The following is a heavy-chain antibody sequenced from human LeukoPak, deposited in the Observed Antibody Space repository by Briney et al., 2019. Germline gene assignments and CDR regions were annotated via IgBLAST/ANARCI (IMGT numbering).Heavy chain of an antibody. J-gene: IGHJ4*01. CDR1: GYTFTSYG. Sequence: ASVEVPCKASGYTFTSYGISWVRQAPGQGLEWMGWISAYNGNTNYAQKLQGRVTMTTDTSTSTAYMELRSLRSDDTAVYYCARGRSSVVTPTSVDYWXXXXXXXVS. CDR3: ARGRSSVVTPTSVDY. CDR2: ISAYNGNT. V-gene: IGHV1-18*01. D-gene: IGHD3-22*01.